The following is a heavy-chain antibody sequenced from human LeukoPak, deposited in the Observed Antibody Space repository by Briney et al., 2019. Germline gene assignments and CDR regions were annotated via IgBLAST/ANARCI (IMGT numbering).Heavy chain of an antibody. CDR2: ISGSGANT. CDR1: RFTFSSYA. J-gene: IGHJ4*02. D-gene: IGHD5-12*01. Sequence: PGGSLRLSCAASRFTFSSYAMSWVRQAPGKGLEWVSAISGSGANTYFADSVKGRFTISRDNSKNTVYLQMNSLRAEDTAVYYCAKSWGSGYDLGYWGQGTLVTVSS. V-gene: IGHV3-23*01. CDR3: AKSWGSGYDLGY.